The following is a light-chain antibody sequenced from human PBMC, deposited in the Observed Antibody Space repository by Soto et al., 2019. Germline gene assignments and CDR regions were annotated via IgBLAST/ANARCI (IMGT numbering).Light chain of an antibody. CDR3: LLFFGGIMV. Sequence: QTVVTQEPSLTVSPGGKVTLTCASSTGTVTSGHYPNWFQQIPGQAPRALIYNTDNRHSWTPARFSGSLLGDKAALTLSGVQPEDEAEYHCLLFFGGIMVFGGGTKVTVL. J-gene: IGLJ2*01. V-gene: IGLV7-43*01. CDR2: NTD. CDR1: TGTVTSGHY.